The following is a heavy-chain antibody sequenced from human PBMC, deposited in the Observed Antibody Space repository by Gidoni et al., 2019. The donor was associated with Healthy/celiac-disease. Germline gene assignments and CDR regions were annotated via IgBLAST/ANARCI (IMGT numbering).Heavy chain of an antibody. CDR3: TTSVVWELLFDY. V-gene: IGHV3-15*01. D-gene: IGHD1-26*01. Sequence: EVQLVESGGGLVKPGGSLRLSGAASGCTCSNAWMSWVRQAPGKGLEWVGRIKSKTDGGTTDYAAPVKGRFTISRDDSKNTLYLQMNSLKTEDTAVYYCTTSVVWELLFDYWGQGTLVTVSS. J-gene: IGHJ4*02. CDR1: GCTCSNAW. CDR2: IKSKTDGGTT.